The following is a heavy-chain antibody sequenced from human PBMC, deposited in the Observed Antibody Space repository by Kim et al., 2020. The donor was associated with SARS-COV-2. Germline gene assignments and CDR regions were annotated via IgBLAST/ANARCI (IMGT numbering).Heavy chain of an antibody. J-gene: IGHJ4*02. CDR2: INAGNGNT. D-gene: IGHD6-13*01. CDR3: ARAPVEYSSSWYAASFDY. V-gene: IGHV1-3*01. Sequence: ASVKVSCKASGYTFTSYAMHWVRQAPGQRLEWMGWINAGNGNTKYSQKFQGRVTITRDTPASTAYMELSSLRSEDTAVYYCARAPVEYSSSWYAASFDYWGQGTLVTVSS. CDR1: GYTFTSYA.